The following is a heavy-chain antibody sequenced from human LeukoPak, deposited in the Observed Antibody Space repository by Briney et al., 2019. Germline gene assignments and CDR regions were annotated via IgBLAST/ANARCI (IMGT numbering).Heavy chain of an antibody. V-gene: IGHV3-74*01. Sequence: HPGGSLRLSCAASGFTFSSYAMSWVRQAPGKGLVWVSRINSDGSRTSYADSVKGRFTISRDNAKNTLYLQMNSLRADDTAVYYCAKARALSGPYYYYSMGVWGQGTTVTVSS. D-gene: IGHD2-15*01. CDR1: GFTFSSYA. CDR3: AKARALSGPYYYYSMGV. J-gene: IGHJ6*02. CDR2: INSDGSRT.